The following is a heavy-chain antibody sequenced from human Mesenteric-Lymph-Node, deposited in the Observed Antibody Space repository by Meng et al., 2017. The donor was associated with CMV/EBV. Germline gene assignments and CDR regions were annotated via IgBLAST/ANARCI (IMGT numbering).Heavy chain of an antibody. J-gene: IGHJ4*02. CDR3: ARGDILTGSTENFDY. V-gene: IGHV4-34*01. Sequence: YGGSFSGYSWRWIRQPPGKGLEWIGEINHSGSTNYNPSLKSRVTISVDTSKNQFSLKLSSVTAADTAVYYCARGDILTGSTENFDYWGQGTLVTVSS. CDR1: GGSFSGYS. CDR2: INHSGST. D-gene: IGHD3-9*01.